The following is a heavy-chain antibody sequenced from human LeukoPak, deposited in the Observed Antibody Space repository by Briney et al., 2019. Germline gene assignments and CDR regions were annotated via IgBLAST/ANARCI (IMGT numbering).Heavy chain of an antibody. D-gene: IGHD3/OR15-3a*01. CDR3: ARQAGLGSIDY. CDR2: IYPGDSDT. V-gene: IGHV5-51*01. CDR1: GYSFSRYW. J-gene: IGHJ4*02. Sequence: GESLKISCKGSGYSFSRYWIAWVRQMPGKGLEWMGIIYPGDSDTGYSPTFQGQVTISADKSISTAYLQWSSLKASDIAMYYCARQAGLGSIDYWGQGTLVTVSS.